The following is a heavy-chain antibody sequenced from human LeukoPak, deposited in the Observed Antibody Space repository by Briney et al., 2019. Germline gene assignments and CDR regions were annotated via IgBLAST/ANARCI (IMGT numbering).Heavy chain of an antibody. D-gene: IGHD3-22*01. Sequence: PSQTLSLTCTVSGGSISSGGYSWSWIRQPPGKGLEWIGYIYHSGSTYYNPSLKSRVTISVDRSKNQFSLKLSSVTAADTAVYYCARVPRSDSSGWGDAFDIWGQGTMVTVSS. CDR3: ARVPRSDSSGWGDAFDI. V-gene: IGHV4-30-2*01. J-gene: IGHJ3*02. CDR1: GGSISSGGYS. CDR2: IYHSGST.